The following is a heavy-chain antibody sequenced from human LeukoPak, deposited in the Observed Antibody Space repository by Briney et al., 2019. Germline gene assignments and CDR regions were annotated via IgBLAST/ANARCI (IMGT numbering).Heavy chain of an antibody. CDR1: GFTFSSYA. Sequence: GGSLRLSRAASGFTFSSYAMSWVRQAPGKGLEWVSAISGSGGSTYYADSVKGRFTISRDNSKNTLYLQMNSLRAEDTAVYYCANTIVVVPAANLSWGQGTLVTVSS. D-gene: IGHD2-2*01. CDR2: ISGSGGST. V-gene: IGHV3-23*01. CDR3: ANTIVVVPAANLS. J-gene: IGHJ4*02.